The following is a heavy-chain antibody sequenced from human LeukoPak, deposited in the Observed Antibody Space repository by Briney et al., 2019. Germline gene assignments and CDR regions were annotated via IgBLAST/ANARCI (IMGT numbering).Heavy chain of an antibody. J-gene: IGHJ4*02. V-gene: IGHV3-21*01. D-gene: IGHD4/OR15-4a*01. CDR1: GFMFSSHI. CDR2: ISYTSTYI. CDR3: ARYGADCFDY. Sequence: GGSLRLSCAASGFMFSSHIMNWVRQAPGKGLEWVASISYTSTYIFYADSLNGLFTISRDNTENSLYLQMNSLRAEDTAVYYCARYGADCFDYWGQGTLVTVSS.